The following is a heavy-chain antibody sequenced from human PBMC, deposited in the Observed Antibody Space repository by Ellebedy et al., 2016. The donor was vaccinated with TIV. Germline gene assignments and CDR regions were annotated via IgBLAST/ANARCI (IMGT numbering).Heavy chain of an antibody. D-gene: IGHD2/OR15-2a*01. CDR2: MSDDGTDK. Sequence: GESLKISXAPSGFSVSDYGLHWVRQSPGKGLAWVAVMSDDGTDKYIADSLRGRCTVSRDNSQNTLFLQINSLRPEDTAIYFCARTSSTTTWLLSSPPQRILHSSGLDVWGQGTTIIVSS. CDR3: ARTSSTTTWLLSSPPQRILHSSGLDV. J-gene: IGHJ6*02. CDR1: GFSVSDYG. V-gene: IGHV3-30*14.